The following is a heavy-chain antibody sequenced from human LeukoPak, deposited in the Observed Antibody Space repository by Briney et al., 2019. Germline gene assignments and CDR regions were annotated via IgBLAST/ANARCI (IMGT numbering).Heavy chain of an antibody. V-gene: IGHV4-34*01. CDR2: INHSGST. Sequence: SETLSLTCAVYGGSFSGYYWSWIRQPPGKGLEWIGEINHSGSTNYNPSLKSRVTISVDTSKNQFSLKLSSVTAEDTAVYYCARLGPIRHFDWLLSWFDPWGQGTLVTVSS. D-gene: IGHD3-9*01. CDR3: ARLGPIRHFDWLLSWFDP. J-gene: IGHJ5*02. CDR1: GGSFSGYY.